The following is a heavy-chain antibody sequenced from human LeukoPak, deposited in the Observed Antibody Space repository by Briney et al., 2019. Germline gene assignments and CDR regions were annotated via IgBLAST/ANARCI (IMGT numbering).Heavy chain of an antibody. Sequence: PGGSLRLSCAASGFTFSSYSMTWVRQAPGKGLEWVSYISSSGRTIYYADSVKGRFTISRDNAKNSLYLQMNSLRAEDTAVYYCARRLYSSSSWYYMDVWGKGTTVTVSS. V-gene: IGHV3-48*01. CDR3: ARRLYSSSSWYYMDV. J-gene: IGHJ6*03. D-gene: IGHD6-6*01. CDR2: ISSSGRTI. CDR1: GFTFSSYS.